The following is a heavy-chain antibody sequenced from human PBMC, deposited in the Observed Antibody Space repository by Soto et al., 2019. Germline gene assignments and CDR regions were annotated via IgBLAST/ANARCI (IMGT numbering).Heavy chain of an antibody. CDR2: IVTLFGTA. D-gene: IGHD4-17*01. V-gene: IGHV1-69*01. J-gene: IGHJ4*02. CDR1: GGTFSNHS. CDR3: AREVGYGDFSAALLD. Sequence: VQLMQSGAEVKQPGSSVKVSCEASGGTFSNHSINWVRQAPGQGLEWMGGIVTLFGTANYAQNFQGRVTITADQSTSTVYMDLSSLRSDDTAVYYCAREVGYGDFSAALLDWGQGTLVTVSS.